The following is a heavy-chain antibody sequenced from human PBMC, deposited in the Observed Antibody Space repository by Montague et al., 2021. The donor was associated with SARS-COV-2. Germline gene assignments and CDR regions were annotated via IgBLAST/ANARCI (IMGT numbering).Heavy chain of an antibody. CDR2: MVYSGRH. Sequence: SETLSLTCTVSGDSINSDTAFWGWVRQSPGKGPEWIGGMVYSGRHFYTGALRSRLTISVDTSKNQFSLALRAVTAADTVLYYCARHDHTDFGNPNWFDPWGQGTLVTVSS. J-gene: IGHJ5*02. CDR1: GDSINSDTAF. CDR3: ARHDHTDFGNPNWFDP. V-gene: IGHV4-39*01. D-gene: IGHD5-18*01.